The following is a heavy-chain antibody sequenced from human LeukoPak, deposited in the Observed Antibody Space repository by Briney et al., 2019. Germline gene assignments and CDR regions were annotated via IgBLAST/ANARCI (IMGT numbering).Heavy chain of an antibody. J-gene: IGHJ4*02. CDR2: IYFSGST. CDR1: GFTVSSNY. D-gene: IGHD1-26*01. V-gene: IGHV4-59*04. CDR3: ASGGMRGETRLLFVY. Sequence: GSLRLSSAASGFTVSSNYMSWVRQPPGKGLEWIGNIYFSGSTYYNPSLKSRVTVSVDTSKNQFSLNLSSVTAADTAVYFCASGGMRGETRLLFVYWGQETLVTVSS.